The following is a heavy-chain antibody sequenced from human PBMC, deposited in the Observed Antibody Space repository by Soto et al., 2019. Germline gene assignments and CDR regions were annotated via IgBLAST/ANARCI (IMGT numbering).Heavy chain of an antibody. CDR3: ARGASTIFGVVKAYYYYCGMDV. CDR1: GYTFTSYG. J-gene: IGHJ6*02. D-gene: IGHD3-3*01. Sequence: QVQLVQSGAEVKKPGASVKVSCKASGYTFTSYGISWVRQAPGQGLEWMGWISAYNGNTNYAQKLTGRVTMATDTSTSTVYMELRSLRSDDTAVYYCARGASTIFGVVKAYYYYCGMDVWGQGTTVTVSS. V-gene: IGHV1-18*01. CDR2: ISAYNGNT.